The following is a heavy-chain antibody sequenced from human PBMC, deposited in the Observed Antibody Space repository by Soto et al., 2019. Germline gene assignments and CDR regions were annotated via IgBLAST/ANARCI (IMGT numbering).Heavy chain of an antibody. J-gene: IGHJ5*02. D-gene: IGHD2-8*02. CDR3: AREAPTVVYNWFDP. Sequence: QVQLVESGGGVVQPGRSLRLSCAASGFTFSSYAMHWVRQAPGKGLEWVAVISYDGSNKYYADSVKGRFTISRDNSKNTLYLQMNSLRAEDTAVYYCAREAPTVVYNWFDPWGQGTLVTVFS. CDR2: ISYDGSNK. V-gene: IGHV3-30-3*01. CDR1: GFTFSSYA.